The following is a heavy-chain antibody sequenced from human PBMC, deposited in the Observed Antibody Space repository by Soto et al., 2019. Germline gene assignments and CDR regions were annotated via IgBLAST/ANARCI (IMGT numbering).Heavy chain of an antibody. V-gene: IGHV3-30-3*01. CDR2: ISYDGSNK. CDR3: ASGLDY. CDR1: GFTFSSYA. D-gene: IGHD3-16*01. Sequence: ESGGGVVQPGRSLRLSCAASGFTFSSYAMHWVRQAPGKGLEWVAVISYDGSNKYYADSVKGRFTISRDNSKNTLYLQMNSLRAEDTAVYYCASGLDYWGQGTLVTVSS. J-gene: IGHJ4*02.